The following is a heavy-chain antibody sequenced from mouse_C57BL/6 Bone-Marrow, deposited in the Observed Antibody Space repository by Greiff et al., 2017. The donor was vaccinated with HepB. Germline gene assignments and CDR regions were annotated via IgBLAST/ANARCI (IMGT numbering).Heavy chain of an antibody. D-gene: IGHD3-1*01. CDR2: IDPSDSYT. Sequence: QVQLQQPGAELVRPGTSVKLSCKASGYTFTSYWMHWVKQRPGQGLEWIGVIDPSDSYTNYNQKFKGKATLTVDTSSSTAYMQLSSLTSEDSAVYYCAMGAYWGQGTTLTVSS. V-gene: IGHV1-59*01. J-gene: IGHJ2*01. CDR3: AMGAY. CDR1: GYTFTSYW.